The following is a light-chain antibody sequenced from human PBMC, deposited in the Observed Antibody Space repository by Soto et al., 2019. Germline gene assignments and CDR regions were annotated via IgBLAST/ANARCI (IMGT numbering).Light chain of an antibody. Sequence: EIVLTQSPGTLSLSPGERATLSCRASQSVSSNYLSWYQQKPGQAPRLLIYGASSRATGIPYRFSGSGSGTDFTLTSSRLEPEDFAVYYCQQYGSSRTFGQGTKVEIK. CDR2: GAS. V-gene: IGKV3-20*01. CDR3: QQYGSSRT. J-gene: IGKJ1*01. CDR1: QSVSSNY.